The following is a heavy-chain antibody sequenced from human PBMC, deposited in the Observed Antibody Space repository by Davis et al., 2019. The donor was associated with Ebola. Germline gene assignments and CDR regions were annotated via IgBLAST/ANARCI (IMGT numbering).Heavy chain of an antibody. J-gene: IGHJ5*02. Sequence: GGSLRLSYAASGFTFSSYGMHWVRQAPGKGLEWVAVILYDGSNKYYADSVKGRFTIYRDNSKNTLYLQMNSLRAEDTAVYYCAGHHNWFDPWGQGTLVTVSS. CDR2: ILYDGSNK. CDR3: AGHHNWFDP. CDR1: GFTFSSYG. V-gene: IGHV3-33*01.